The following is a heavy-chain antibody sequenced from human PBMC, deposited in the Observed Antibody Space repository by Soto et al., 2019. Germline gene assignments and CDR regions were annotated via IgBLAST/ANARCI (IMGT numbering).Heavy chain of an antibody. CDR1: GGTFSSYA. J-gene: IGHJ4*02. CDR2: IIPIFGTA. CDR3: AVSELERLQQFDY. Sequence: QVQLVQSGAEVKKPGSSVKVSCKASGGTFSSYAISWVRQAPGQGLEWMGGIIPIFGTANYAQKFQGRVTITADESTSAAYMELSSLSSEDTAVYYCAVSELERLQQFDYWGQGTLVTVSS. D-gene: IGHD1-1*01. V-gene: IGHV1-69*01.